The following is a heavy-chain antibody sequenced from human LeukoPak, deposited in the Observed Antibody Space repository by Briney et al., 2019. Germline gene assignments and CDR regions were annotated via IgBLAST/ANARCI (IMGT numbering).Heavy chain of an antibody. V-gene: IGHV3-30-3*01. CDR2: ISYDGSNK. D-gene: IGHD2-15*01. J-gene: IGHJ4*02. CDR3: ARDLGYCSGGSCLSLDY. CDR1: GFTFSSYA. Sequence: GGSLRLSCAASGFTFSSYAMHWVRQAPGKGLEWVAVISYDGSNKYYADSVKGRFTISRDNSKNTLYLQMNSLRAEDTAVYYCARDLGYCSGGSCLSLDYWGQGTLVTVSS.